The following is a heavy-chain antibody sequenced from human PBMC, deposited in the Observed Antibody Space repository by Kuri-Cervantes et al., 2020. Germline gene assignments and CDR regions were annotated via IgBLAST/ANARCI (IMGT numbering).Heavy chain of an antibody. CDR3: ARVGDRWYYYMDV. D-gene: IGHD2-15*01. CDR1: GGSFSGYY. CDR2: INHSGST. V-gene: IGHV4-34*01. Sequence: ESLKISCAVYGGSFSGYYWSWIRQPSGKGLEWIGEINHSGSTNYNPSLTSRVSISADTSKNQVSLKLSSVTAADTAVYFCARVGDRWYYYMDVWGQGTTVTVSS. J-gene: IGHJ6*03.